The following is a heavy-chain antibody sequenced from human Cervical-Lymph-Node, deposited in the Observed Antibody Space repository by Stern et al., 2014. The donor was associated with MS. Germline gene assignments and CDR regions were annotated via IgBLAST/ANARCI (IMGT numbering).Heavy chain of an antibody. Sequence: VQLLQSGAEVKKPGASVNVSCKTSGYTFTYYAISWIRQAPGQGLEWVGWISPYNGNTNFVQKRQGRVAMTTDTSTSTAYMELRSLRSDDTAVYYCARDDDYTRRAIDYWGQGTLVTVSS. CDR1: GYTFTYYA. J-gene: IGHJ4*02. CDR3: ARDDDYTRRAIDY. V-gene: IGHV1-18*01. D-gene: IGHD4-11*01. CDR2: ISPYNGNT.